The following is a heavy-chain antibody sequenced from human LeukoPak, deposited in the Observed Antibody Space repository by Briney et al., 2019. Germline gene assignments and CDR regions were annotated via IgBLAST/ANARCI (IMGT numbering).Heavy chain of an antibody. J-gene: IGHJ4*02. V-gene: IGHV4-59*01. CDR3: ARGVTYYYDSSGYPLFDY. D-gene: IGHD3-22*01. CDR1: GGSISSYY. Sequence: SETLSLTCTVSGGSISSYYWSWIRQPPGKGLEWIGYIYYSGSTNYNPSLTSRVTISVDTSKNQFSLKLSSVTAADTAVYYCARGVTYYYDSSGYPLFDYWGQGTLVTVSS. CDR2: IYYSGST.